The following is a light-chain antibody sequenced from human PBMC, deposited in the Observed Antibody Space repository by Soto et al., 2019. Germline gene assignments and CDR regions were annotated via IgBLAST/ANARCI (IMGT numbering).Light chain of an antibody. V-gene: IGKV2-30*01. CDR3: NQCTHWLPYT. J-gene: IGKJ2*01. Sequence: EVVMNQSPLSLPVTLGQPASISCRSIQSLACIGGNTYLTLFHQRPVQSPRRLISNVSNRASGVTDRFSGSGAGTDFTLNISRVDSEDVGIYYCNQCTHWLPYTFGEGTELEIK. CDR1: QSLACIGGNTY. CDR2: NVS.